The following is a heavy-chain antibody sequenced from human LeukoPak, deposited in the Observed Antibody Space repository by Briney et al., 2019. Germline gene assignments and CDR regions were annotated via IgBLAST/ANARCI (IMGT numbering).Heavy chain of an antibody. D-gene: IGHD3-3*01. CDR2: IYTSGST. CDR1: GGSISSGSYY. CDR3: ARDAGWSGSDAFDI. V-gene: IGHV4-61*02. J-gene: IGHJ3*02. Sequence: SETLSLTCTVSGGSISSGSYYWSWIRQPAGKGLEWIGRIYTSGSTNYNPSLKSRVTISVDTSKNQLSLKLSSVTAADTAVYYCARDAGWSGSDAFDIWSQGTMVTVSS.